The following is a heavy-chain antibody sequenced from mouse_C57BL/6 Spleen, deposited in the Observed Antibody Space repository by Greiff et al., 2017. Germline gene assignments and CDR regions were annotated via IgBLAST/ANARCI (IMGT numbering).Heavy chain of an antibody. CDR1: GFTFSSYA. V-gene: IGHV5-4*03. Sequence: DVKLQESGGGLVKPGGSLKLSCAASGFTFSSYAMSWVRQTPEKRLEWVATISDGGSYTYYPDNVKGRFTISRDNAKNNLYLQMSHLKSEDTAMYYCAREGSGGWFAYWGQGTLVTVSA. CDR2: ISDGGSYT. CDR3: AREGSGGWFAY. J-gene: IGHJ3*01.